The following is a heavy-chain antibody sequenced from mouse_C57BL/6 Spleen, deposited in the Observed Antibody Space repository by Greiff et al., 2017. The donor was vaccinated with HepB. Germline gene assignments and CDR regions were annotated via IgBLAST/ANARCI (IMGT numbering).Heavy chain of an antibody. CDR1: GYTFTSYW. CDR3: AKGGYSRFDY. J-gene: IGHJ2*01. V-gene: IGHV1-50*01. D-gene: IGHD2-3*01. Sequence: VQLQQPGAELVKPGASVKLSCKASGYTFTSYWMQWVKQRPGQGLEWIGEIDPSDSYTNYNQKFKGKATLTVDTSSSTAYMQLSSLTSEDSAVYYCAKGGYSRFDYWGQGTTLTVSS. CDR2: IDPSDSYT.